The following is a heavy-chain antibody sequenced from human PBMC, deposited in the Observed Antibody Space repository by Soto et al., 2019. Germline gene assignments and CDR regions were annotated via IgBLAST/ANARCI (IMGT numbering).Heavy chain of an antibody. CDR1: GFTLSTYE. V-gene: IGHV3-48*03. Sequence: PRLSCAASGFTLSTYEMMWVRQAPGKGLEWVSYISKSGTTTYYADSVRGRFTISRGNAKDSLDLQMNSLRAEDTAVYYCVTSLSGYYYNYWGQGTLVTVSS. CDR3: VTSLSGYYYNY. D-gene: IGHD3-22*01. CDR2: ISKSGTTT. J-gene: IGHJ4*02.